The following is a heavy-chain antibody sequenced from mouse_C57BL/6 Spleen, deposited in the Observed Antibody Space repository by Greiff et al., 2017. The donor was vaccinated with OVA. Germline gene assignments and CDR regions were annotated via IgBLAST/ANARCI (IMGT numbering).Heavy chain of an antibody. CDR2: IHPNSGST. CDR1: GYTFTSYW. D-gene: IGHD1-1*01. Sequence: QVHVKQPGAELVKPGASVKLSCKASGYTFTSYWMHWVKQRPGQGLEWIGMIHPNSGSTNYNEKFKSKATLTVDKSSSTAYMQLSSLTSEDSAVYYCARSGYYGSSPYYFDYWGQGTTLTVSS. J-gene: IGHJ2*01. CDR3: ARSGYYGSSPYYFDY. V-gene: IGHV1-64*01.